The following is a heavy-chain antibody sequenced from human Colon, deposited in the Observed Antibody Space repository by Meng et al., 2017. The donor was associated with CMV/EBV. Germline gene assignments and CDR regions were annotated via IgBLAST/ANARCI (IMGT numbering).Heavy chain of an antibody. CDR3: AKSLVDTAMDLDE. J-gene: IGHJ4*02. V-gene: IGHV3-23*01. D-gene: IGHD5-18*01. CDR2: IDSSDRT. CDR1: GFTFRTYA. Sequence: GGSLRLSCAASGFTFRTYAMNWVRQAPGKGLEWVSTIDSSDRTYYADSVKGRFTISRDNSMNTLHLQMNSLRAEDTAVYYCAKSLVDTAMDLDEWSQETLVTVSS.